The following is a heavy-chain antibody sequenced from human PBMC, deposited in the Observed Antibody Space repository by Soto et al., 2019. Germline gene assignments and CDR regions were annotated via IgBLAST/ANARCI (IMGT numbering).Heavy chain of an antibody. Sequence: SVKVSCKASGGTFSSYAISWVRQAPGQGLEWMGGIIPIFGTANYAQKFQGRVTITADESTSTAYMELSSLRSEDTAVYYCASNRHYYDSSGYYRHFDYWGQGTLVTVSS. CDR1: GGTFSSYA. CDR3: ASNRHYYDSSGYYRHFDY. V-gene: IGHV1-69*13. CDR2: IIPIFGTA. J-gene: IGHJ4*02. D-gene: IGHD3-22*01.